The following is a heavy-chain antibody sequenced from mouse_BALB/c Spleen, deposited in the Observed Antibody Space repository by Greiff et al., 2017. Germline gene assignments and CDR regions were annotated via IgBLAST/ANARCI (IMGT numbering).Heavy chain of an antibody. Sequence: QVQLQQSGAELVKPGASVKLSCKASGYTFTSYWMHWVKQRPGQGLEWIGEINPSNGRTNYNEKFKSKATLTVDKSSSTAYMQLSSLTSEDSAVYYCVLITTAGAYWGQGTLVTVSA. J-gene: IGHJ3*01. D-gene: IGHD1-2*01. CDR2: INPSNGRT. CDR1: GYTFTSYW. CDR3: VLITTAGAY. V-gene: IGHV1S81*02.